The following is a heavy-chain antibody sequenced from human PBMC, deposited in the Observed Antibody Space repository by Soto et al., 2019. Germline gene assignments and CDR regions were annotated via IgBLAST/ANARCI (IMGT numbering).Heavy chain of an antibody. D-gene: IGHD2-21*02. Sequence: HVQLVQSGAEVKKPKYSVKVSCKASGGTYSKKAISWERQAPGQAHEWMGGIIPIFGTANYAQKLQGRVTITPDESTSTAYMELSSLRSEDTAVYYCAMELVTAILFYFDYWGQGTLVTVSS. J-gene: IGHJ4*02. V-gene: IGHV1-69*05. CDR1: GGTYSKKA. CDR3: AMELVTAILFYFDY. CDR2: IIPIFGTA.